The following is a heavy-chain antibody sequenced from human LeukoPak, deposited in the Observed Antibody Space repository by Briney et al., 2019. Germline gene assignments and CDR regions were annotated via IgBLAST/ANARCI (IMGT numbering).Heavy chain of an antibody. CDR3: ARSITMVRGGELTSPNWFDP. D-gene: IGHD3-10*01. J-gene: IGHJ5*02. CDR2: IIPIFGTA. V-gene: IGHV1-69*05. CDR1: GGTSSTYA. Sequence: ASVKVSCKASGGTSSTYAISWVRQAPGQGLEWMGRIIPIFGTANYAQKFQDRITITTDESTSTAYMELSSLRSEDTAVYYCARSITMVRGGELTSPNWFDPWGQGTLVTVSS.